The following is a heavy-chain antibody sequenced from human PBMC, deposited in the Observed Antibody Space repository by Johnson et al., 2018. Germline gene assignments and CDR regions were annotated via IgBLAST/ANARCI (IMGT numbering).Heavy chain of an antibody. Sequence: QEQLQQWGAGLLKPSETLSLTCAVYGGSFSGYYWSWIRQPPGKGLEWIGEINTSGSPNYNPSLKSRLTISVDTSKNQFSLKLSSVTAADTAVYYWARVLAAAGYYYYYYMDVWGKGTTVTVSS. J-gene: IGHJ6*03. CDR1: GGSFSGYY. V-gene: IGHV4-34*01. CDR2: INTSGSP. D-gene: IGHD6-13*01. CDR3: ARVLAAAGYYYYYYMDV.